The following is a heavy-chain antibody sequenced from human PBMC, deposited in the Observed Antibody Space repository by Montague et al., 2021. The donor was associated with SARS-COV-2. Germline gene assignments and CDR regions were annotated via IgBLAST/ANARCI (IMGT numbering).Heavy chain of an antibody. CDR3: ARGGTIFGVVTFPFDY. V-gene: IGHV4-31*03. D-gene: IGHD3-3*01. CDR2: IYYSGST. Sequence: TLSLTCTVSGGSISSGGYYWSWIRRHPGKGLEWIGYIYYSGSTYYNPSLKSRVTISVDTSMNQFSLKLSSVTAADTAVYYCARGGTIFGVVTFPFDYWGQGTLVTVSS. CDR1: GGSISSGGYY. J-gene: IGHJ4*02.